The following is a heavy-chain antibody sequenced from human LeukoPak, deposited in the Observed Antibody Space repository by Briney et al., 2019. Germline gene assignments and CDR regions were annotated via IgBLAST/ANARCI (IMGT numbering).Heavy chain of an antibody. D-gene: IGHD3-10*01. Sequence: SETLSFTCAVYGGSFSGYYWSWIRQPPGKGLEWIGEIDHSGSTNYNPSLKSRVTISVDTSKNQFSLNLSSVTAADTAVYYCARHMMVRGARTYYFDSWGQGTLVTVSS. CDR2: IDHSGST. CDR3: ARHMMVRGARTYYFDS. J-gene: IGHJ4*02. V-gene: IGHV4-34*01. CDR1: GGSFSGYY.